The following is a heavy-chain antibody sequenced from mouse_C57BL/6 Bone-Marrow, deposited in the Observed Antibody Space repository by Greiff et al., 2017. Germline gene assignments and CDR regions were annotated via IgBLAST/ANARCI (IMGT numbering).Heavy chain of an antibody. D-gene: IGHD2-4*01. CDR2: ISSGSSTI. CDR1: GFTFSDYG. J-gene: IGHJ4*01. CDR3: AREGLRPYYAMDY. Sequence: DVMLVESGGGLVKPGGSLKLSCAASGFTFSDYGMHWVRQAPEKGLEWVAYISSGSSTIYYADTVKGRFTISRDNAKNTLFLQMTSLRSEDTAMYYCAREGLRPYYAMDYWGQGTSVTVSS. V-gene: IGHV5-17*01.